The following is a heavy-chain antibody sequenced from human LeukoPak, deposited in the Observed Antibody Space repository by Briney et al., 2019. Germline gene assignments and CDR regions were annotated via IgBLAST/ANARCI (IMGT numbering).Heavy chain of an antibody. Sequence: GGSLRLSCAASGFTFSSYAMSWVRQAPGKGLAWVSGISGSGGSTYYADSVKGRFTISRDNSKNTLYLQMNSLRAEDTAVYYCAKANTAMSYFDYWGQGTLVTVSS. J-gene: IGHJ4*02. CDR3: AKANTAMSYFDY. D-gene: IGHD5-18*01. CDR2: ISGSGGST. CDR1: GFTFSSYA. V-gene: IGHV3-23*01.